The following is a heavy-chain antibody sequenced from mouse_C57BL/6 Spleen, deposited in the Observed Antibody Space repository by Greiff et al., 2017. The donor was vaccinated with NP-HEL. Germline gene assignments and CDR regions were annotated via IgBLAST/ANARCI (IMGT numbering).Heavy chain of an antibody. CDR1: GYSITSGYY. CDR3: ARELITTVVAYFDV. Sequence: EVKLMESGPGLVKPSQSLSLTCSVTGYSITSGYYWNWIRQFPGNKLEWMGYISYDGSNNYNPSLKNRISITRDTSKNQFFLKLNSVTTEDTATYYCARELITTVVAYFDVWGTGTTVTVSS. V-gene: IGHV3-6*01. CDR2: ISYDGSN. D-gene: IGHD1-1*01. J-gene: IGHJ1*03.